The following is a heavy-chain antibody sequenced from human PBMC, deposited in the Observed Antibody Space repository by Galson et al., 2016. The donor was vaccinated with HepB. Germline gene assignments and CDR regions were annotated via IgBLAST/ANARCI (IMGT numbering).Heavy chain of an antibody. J-gene: IGHJ4*02. CDR3: ARGLYCSRTTCYTAPFEY. V-gene: IGHV4-59*01. CDR2: IYYRGRT. Sequence: SETLSLTCRVSGGSISHYYWSWIRQPPGKGLVWIGYIYYRGRTTYNPPLQSRVSMSVDTSKNQFSLRLNSVTAADTAVYYCARGLYCSRTTCYTAPFEYWGQGAPVTVSS. CDR1: GGSISHYY. D-gene: IGHD2-2*02.